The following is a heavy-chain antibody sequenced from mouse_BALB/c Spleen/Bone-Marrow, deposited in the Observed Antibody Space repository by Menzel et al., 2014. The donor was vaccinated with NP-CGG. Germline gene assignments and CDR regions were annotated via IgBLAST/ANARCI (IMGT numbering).Heavy chain of an antibody. D-gene: IGHD5-1*01. CDR1: GYSFTSYW. CDR3: TVSLTLYYFDY. V-gene: IGHV1-5*01. J-gene: IGHJ2*01. Sequence: VQLQQSGTVLARPGASVKTSCKASGYSFTSYWMHWVEQRPGQGLEWIGAIYPGNINTSYNQKFKGKAKLTAVTSASTAYMELSSLTNEDSAVYYCTVSLTLYYFDYWGQGTTLTVSS. CDR2: IYPGNINT.